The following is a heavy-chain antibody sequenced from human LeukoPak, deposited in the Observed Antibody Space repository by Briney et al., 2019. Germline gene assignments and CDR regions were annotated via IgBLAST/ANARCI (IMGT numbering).Heavy chain of an antibody. D-gene: IGHD2-15*01. J-gene: IGHJ5*02. CDR3: VREAGYCASVCLKSNWFDP. CDR1: GFPFSNHA. CDR2: ISNGNT. Sequence: GGSLRLSCAASGFPFSNHAMSWVRQPPGKGLEWVAAISNGNTYYADSVRGRFAISRDDSKNMVYLQMNNLRDEDTALYYCVREAGYCASVCLKSNWFDPWGQGTQVTVSS. V-gene: IGHV3-23*01.